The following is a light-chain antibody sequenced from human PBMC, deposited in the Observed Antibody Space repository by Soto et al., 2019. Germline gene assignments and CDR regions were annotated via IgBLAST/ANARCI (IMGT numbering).Light chain of an antibody. CDR3: TSFTSSSTWV. Sequence: QSALAQPASVSGSPGQSITIYCTGTSXDVGGYNYVSWFQQHPGKAPKLKIYEVSNRPSGVSNRFSGSKSGYTASLTISELQAEDEADYYCTSFTSSSTWVFVGGTK. CDR1: SXDVGGYNY. V-gene: IGLV2-14*03. J-gene: IGLJ3*02. CDR2: EVS.